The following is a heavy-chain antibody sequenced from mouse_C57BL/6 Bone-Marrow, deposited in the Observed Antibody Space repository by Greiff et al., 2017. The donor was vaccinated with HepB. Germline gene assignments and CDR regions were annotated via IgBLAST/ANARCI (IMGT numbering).Heavy chain of an antibody. V-gene: IGHV5-12*01. Sequence: EVQLVESGGGLVQPGGSLKLSCAASGFTFSDYYMYWVRQTPEKRLEWVAYISNGGGSTYYPDTVKGRFTISRDNAKNTLYLQMSRLKSEDTAMYYCARHDDDGYFFDYWGQGATLTVSS. CDR3: ARHDDDGYFFDY. CDR2: ISNGGGST. CDR1: GFTFSDYY. J-gene: IGHJ2*01. D-gene: IGHD2-3*01.